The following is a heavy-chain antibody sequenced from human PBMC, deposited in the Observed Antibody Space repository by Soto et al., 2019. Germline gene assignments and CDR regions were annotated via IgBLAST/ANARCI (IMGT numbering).Heavy chain of an antibody. CDR1: GFSLSTSGVG. CDR3: AHSQVAASATGSNWFDP. D-gene: IGHD6-13*01. CDR2: IYCDDDK. Sequence: QITLKESGPTLVKPTQTLTLTCNVSGFSLSTSGVGVGWIRQPPGKALEWIALIYCDDDKRYSPSLQSRITITKDTSKNPVVLTMNNMAPVDTATYYCAHSQVAASATGSNWFDPWCQGTLVTVSS. V-gene: IGHV2-5*02. J-gene: IGHJ5*02.